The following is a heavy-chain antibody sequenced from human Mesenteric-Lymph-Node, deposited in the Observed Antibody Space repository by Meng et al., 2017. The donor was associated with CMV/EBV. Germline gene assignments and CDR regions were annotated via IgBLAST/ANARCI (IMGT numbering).Heavy chain of an antibody. V-gene: IGHV3-23*01. J-gene: IGHJ5*02. CDR1: GLTFSSNA. D-gene: IGHD4-17*01. Sequence: GESLKISCLASGLTFSSNAMTWVRQAPGKGLEWVSAISASGDNTYFADSVKGRFTISRDNSKNTLYLQMNSLRAEDTAVYYCAKDLNGDYGSWGQGTLVIVSS. CDR3: AKDLNGDYGS. CDR2: ISASGDNT.